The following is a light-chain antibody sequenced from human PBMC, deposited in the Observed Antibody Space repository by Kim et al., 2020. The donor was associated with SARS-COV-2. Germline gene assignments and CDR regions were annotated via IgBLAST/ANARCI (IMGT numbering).Light chain of an antibody. J-gene: IGKJ2*01. CDR2: KAS. V-gene: IGKV1-5*03. Sequence: DIQMTQSPSTLSASVGDRVTITCRASQSISSWLAWYQQKPGKAPKLLIYKASSLESGVPSRFSGSGSGTEFTLTISSLQPDDFATYYCQQYNSYAYTFGQGTKPGD. CDR3: QQYNSYAYT. CDR1: QSISSW.